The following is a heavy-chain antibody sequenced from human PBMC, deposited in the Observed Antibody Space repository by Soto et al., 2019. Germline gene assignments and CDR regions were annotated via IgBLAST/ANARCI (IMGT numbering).Heavy chain of an antibody. CDR2: VYYTGTT. J-gene: IGHJ4*02. Sequence: SETLSLTCTVSGGSISSGDYYWGWIRQPPGKGLEWIGSVYYTGTTYYNPSLKSRVTISVDTSENHFSLKLSSVTAADTAVYYCAGSPTTNWKFDYWGQGTLVTVSS. CDR1: GGSISSGDYY. V-gene: IGHV4-39*02. D-gene: IGHD1-1*01. CDR3: AGSPTTNWKFDY.